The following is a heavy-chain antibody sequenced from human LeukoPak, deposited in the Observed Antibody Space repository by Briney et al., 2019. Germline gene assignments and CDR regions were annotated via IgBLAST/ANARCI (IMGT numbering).Heavy chain of an antibody. CDR2: INPSGSGT. Sequence: ASVKVSCKASGYTFTTYYMHWVRQAPGQGLEWMGIINPSGSGTAYTQKFQGRLTMTRDTSTGTVYMELSSLRSEDTAIYYSATSGFYYGPYFDYWGQGTLVTVSS. CDR3: ATSGFYYGPYFDY. CDR1: GYTFTTYY. D-gene: IGHD3-10*01. J-gene: IGHJ4*02. V-gene: IGHV1-46*01.